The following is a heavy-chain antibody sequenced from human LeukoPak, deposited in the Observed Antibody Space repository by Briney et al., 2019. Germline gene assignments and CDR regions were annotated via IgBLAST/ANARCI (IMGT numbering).Heavy chain of an antibody. CDR3: ARDGYGSGSYGWFDP. V-gene: IGHV4-59*01. CDR2: IYSGST. Sequence: SETLSLTCSVSGASITSSYLSWIRQTPGKGLEWIGNIYSGSTNYNPSFESRVTVSLDTSKNQFSLRLTSVTAADTALYYCARDGYGSGSYGWFDPWGQGTLVTVSS. D-gene: IGHD3-10*01. J-gene: IGHJ5*02. CDR1: GASITSSY.